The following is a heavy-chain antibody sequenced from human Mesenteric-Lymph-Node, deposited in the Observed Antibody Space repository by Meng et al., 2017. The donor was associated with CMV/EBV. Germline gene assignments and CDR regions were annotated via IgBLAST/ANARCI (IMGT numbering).Heavy chain of an antibody. V-gene: IGHV2-70D*14. D-gene: IGHD5-24*01. CDR1: GFSLSTSGMR. CDR3: ARERQGYGVDV. CDR2: IDWDDTK. Sequence: SGPTLVKPTQTLTLTCTFSGFSLSTSGMRVSWIRQPPGKALEWLARIDWDDTKFYTTSLRTRLTISKDTSKNQVVLAMTNMDPVDTATYYCARERQGYGVDVWGQGTTVTVSS. J-gene: IGHJ6*02.